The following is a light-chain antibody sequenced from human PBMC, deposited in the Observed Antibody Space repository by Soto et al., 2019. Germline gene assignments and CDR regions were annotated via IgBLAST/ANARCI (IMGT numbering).Light chain of an antibody. CDR1: QIMSGR. CDR3: RQANSLLPLT. Sequence: DVEMTQSPSTLSASVGDRVIISCRASQIMSGRLAWYQKKPGKAPRPLIYAASTLQSGIPSRFSGSGSWTDFILTISSLQQEDVATDYCRQANSLLPLTFGGGTKVDIK. V-gene: IGKV1-12*01. CDR2: AAS. J-gene: IGKJ4*01.